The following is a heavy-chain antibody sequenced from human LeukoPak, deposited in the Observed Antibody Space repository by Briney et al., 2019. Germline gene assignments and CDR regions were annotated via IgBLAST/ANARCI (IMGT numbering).Heavy chain of an antibody. D-gene: IGHD6-13*01. V-gene: IGHV3-9*01. J-gene: IGHJ4*02. CDR3: AKYSSSWFFDY. CDR1: GFTFDDYA. Sequence: GGSLRLSCAASGFTFDDYAMHWVRQAPGKGLEWVSGISWNSGSIGYADSVKGRFTISRDNAKNSLYLQMNSLRAEDTALYYCAKYSSSWFFDYWGQGTLVTVSS. CDR2: ISWNSGSI.